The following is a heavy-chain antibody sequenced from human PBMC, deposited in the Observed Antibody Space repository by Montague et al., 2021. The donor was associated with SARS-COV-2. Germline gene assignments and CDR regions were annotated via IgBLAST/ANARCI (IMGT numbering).Heavy chain of an antibody. CDR2: TNYRSKWTS. CDR3: VRDTGSAQAGFDA. Sequence: CAISGDSVWRNTDAGKGSRQTPSGGLEGLRRTNYRSKWTSDYATSVEGRISIDPDTSKNQFFLHLRSVTPEDTGVYYCVRDTGSAQAGFDAWGQGTLVTVPS. V-gene: IGHV6-1*01. D-gene: IGHD2-15*01. J-gene: IGHJ4*02. CDR1: GDSVWRNTDA.